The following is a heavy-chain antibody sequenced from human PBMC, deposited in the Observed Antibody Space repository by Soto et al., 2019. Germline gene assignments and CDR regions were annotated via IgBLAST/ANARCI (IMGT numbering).Heavy chain of an antibody. J-gene: IGHJ6*02. V-gene: IGHV4-30-2*01. CDR3: ARSFRRYYYGSGSYYQDYYYGMDV. CDR2: MYHSGST. D-gene: IGHD3-10*01. CDR1: GGSLSSGGYS. Sequence: SETLSLTCAVSGGSLSSGGYSWSWLRQPPGKGLEWIGYMYHSGSTYYNPSLKSRVTISVDTSKNQFSLKLSSVTAADTAVYYCARSFRRYYYGSGSYYQDYYYGMDVWGQGTTVT.